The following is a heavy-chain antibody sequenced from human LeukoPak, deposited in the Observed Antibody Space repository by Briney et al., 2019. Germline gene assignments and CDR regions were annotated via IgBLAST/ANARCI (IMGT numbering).Heavy chain of an antibody. Sequence: PGGSLRLSCAASRFTFSNYAMHWVRQAPGKGLEWVAYISSDGGNKQYADSVKGRFTISRDNSKNTLDLQMNSLRAEDTAVYYCAQDFWSFRDCWGQGTLVTVSS. CDR2: ISSDGGNK. CDR1: RFTFSNYA. CDR3: AQDFWSFRDC. J-gene: IGHJ4*02. V-gene: IGHV3-30*02. D-gene: IGHD3-3*01.